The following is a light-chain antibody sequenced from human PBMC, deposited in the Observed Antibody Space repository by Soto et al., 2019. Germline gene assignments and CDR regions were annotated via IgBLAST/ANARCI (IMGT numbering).Light chain of an antibody. CDR2: GVS. Sequence: ESVLTQSPGTLSLSPGERATLSCRASQSVSNSFFAWYQQKPGQAPRLLIYGVSSRATGIPDRFSGSGSGTEFTLTISSLQPDDFATYYCQQYKSVSLLTFGGGTKVEI. J-gene: IGKJ4*01. CDR3: QQYKSVSLLT. V-gene: IGKV3-20*01. CDR1: QSVSNSF.